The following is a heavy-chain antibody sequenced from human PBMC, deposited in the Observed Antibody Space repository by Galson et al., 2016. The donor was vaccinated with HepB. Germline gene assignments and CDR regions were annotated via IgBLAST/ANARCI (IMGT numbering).Heavy chain of an antibody. V-gene: IGHV3-7*01. Sequence: LRLSCATSGSDFSRYWMTWARQAPGKGLEWVANIDQDVRQKYYVDSGKGRFTISRDNAKNSLYLQMNSLRAEDTALYYCARGRSLGAWGQGAQVTVS. J-gene: IGHJ5*02. CDR2: IDQDVRQK. CDR3: ARGRSLGA. CDR1: GSDFSRYW. D-gene: IGHD7-27*01.